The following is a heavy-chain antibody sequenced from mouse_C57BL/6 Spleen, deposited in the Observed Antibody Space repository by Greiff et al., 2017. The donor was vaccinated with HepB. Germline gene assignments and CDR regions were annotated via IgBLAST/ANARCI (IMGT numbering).Heavy chain of an antibody. D-gene: IGHD2-4*01. V-gene: IGHV14-4*01. J-gene: IGHJ4*01. Sequence: VQLQQSGAELVRPGASVKLSCTASGFNIKDDYMHWVKQRPEQGLEWIGWIDPENGDTEYASKFQGKATITADTSANTAYLQLSSLTSEDTAVYYCTDCYDYGRAMDYWGQGTSVTVSS. CDR3: TDCYDYGRAMDY. CDR2: IDPENGDT. CDR1: GFNIKDDY.